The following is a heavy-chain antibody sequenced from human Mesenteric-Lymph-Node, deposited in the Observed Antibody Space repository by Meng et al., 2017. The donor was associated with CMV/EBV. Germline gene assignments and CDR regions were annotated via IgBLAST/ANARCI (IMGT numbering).Heavy chain of an antibody. CDR2: IYYSGST. CDR1: GGSISSSSYY. J-gene: IGHJ3*02. Sequence: VSGGSISSSSYYWGWIRQPPGKGLEWIGSIYYSGSTYYNPSLKSRVTISVDTSKNQFSLKLSSVTAADTAVYYCARDLSGPYAFDIWGQGTMVTVSS. V-gene: IGHV4-39*07. CDR3: ARDLSGPYAFDI.